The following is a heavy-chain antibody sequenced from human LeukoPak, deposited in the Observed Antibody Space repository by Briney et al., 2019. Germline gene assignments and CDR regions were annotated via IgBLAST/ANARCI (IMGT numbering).Heavy chain of an antibody. CDR2: INPSGDGT. D-gene: IGHD1-14*01. CDR1: GHTFTTYY. V-gene: IGHV1-46*01. Sequence: ASVKVSCKASGHTFTTYYVHLVRQAPGQGLEWMGVINPSGDGTNYPQRFQGRVTLTRDTSTSTVYMELTSLRSEDTAMYYCAKETPNTGWFDPWGQGTQVTVSS. J-gene: IGHJ5*02. CDR3: AKETPNTGWFDP.